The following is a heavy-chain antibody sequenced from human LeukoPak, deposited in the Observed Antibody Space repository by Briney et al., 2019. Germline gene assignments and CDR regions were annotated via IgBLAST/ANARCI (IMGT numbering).Heavy chain of an antibody. Sequence: SQTLSLTCTVSGGFISDAAYYWSWIRQHPGEGLKWIGYIYYSGSTSYNPSLKSRVTISVDTSKNQFSLKLTSVTAADTAVYYCASGRRSWVTSWFDPWGQGTLVTVSS. CDR2: IYYSGST. CDR3: ASGRRSWVTSWFDP. J-gene: IGHJ5*02. CDR1: GGFISDAAYY. D-gene: IGHD2-2*01. V-gene: IGHV4-31*03.